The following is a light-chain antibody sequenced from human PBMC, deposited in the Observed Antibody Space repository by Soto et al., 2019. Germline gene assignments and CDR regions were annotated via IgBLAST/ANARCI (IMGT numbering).Light chain of an antibody. CDR1: QAIGNY. J-gene: IGKJ5*01. V-gene: IGKV1-39*01. CDR2: GAT. Sequence: DIQMTQSPSSLSASVGGRVTITCLASQAIGNYLNWYQQKPGKAPNLLIFGATTLQSGVPSRFSGSGYGTNFTLIISVLQPEDFAIYYCQQCHATPLTFGQGTRLEIK. CDR3: QQCHATPLT.